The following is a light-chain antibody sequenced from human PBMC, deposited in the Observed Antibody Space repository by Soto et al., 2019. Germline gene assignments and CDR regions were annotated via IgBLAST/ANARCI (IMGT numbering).Light chain of an antibody. CDR1: QSISSW. CDR2: DAS. CDR3: QQYDNNKPLT. V-gene: IGKV1-5*01. J-gene: IGKJ4*01. Sequence: DIQMTQSPSTLSASVGDRVNITCRASQSISSWLVWYQQKPGKAPKLLIFDASSLESGTPSRFSGRRSGTQFSLTINGMQPNDFATYYCQQYDNNKPLTFGGGTKVDIK.